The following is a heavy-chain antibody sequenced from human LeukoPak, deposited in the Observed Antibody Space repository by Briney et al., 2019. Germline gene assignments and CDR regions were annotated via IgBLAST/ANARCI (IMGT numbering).Heavy chain of an antibody. CDR1: GGSISSYY. CDR3: ARVEWELGHFDY. J-gene: IGHJ4*02. CDR2: ISYSGST. V-gene: IGHV4-59*01. Sequence: PSETLSLTCTVSGGSISSYYWSWIRQPPGKGLEWIGYISYSGSTNYNPSLKSRVTISVDTSKNQFSLKLSSVTAADMAVYYCARVEWELGHFDYWGQGTLVTVSS. D-gene: IGHD1-26*01.